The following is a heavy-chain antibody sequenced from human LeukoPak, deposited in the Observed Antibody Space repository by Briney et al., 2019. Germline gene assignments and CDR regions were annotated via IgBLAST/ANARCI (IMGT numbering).Heavy chain of an antibody. V-gene: IGHV4-59*01. J-gene: IGHJ5*02. CDR1: GGSISSYY. Sequence: PETLSLTCTVSGGSISSYYWSWIRQPPGKGPEWIGYIYYSGSSNYNPSLKSPVTISVDTSKNQFSLKVNSVTAADTAVYYCARVVAGRRFDPWGQGTLVTVSS. CDR3: ARVVAGRRFDP. CDR2: IYYSGSS. D-gene: IGHD6-19*01.